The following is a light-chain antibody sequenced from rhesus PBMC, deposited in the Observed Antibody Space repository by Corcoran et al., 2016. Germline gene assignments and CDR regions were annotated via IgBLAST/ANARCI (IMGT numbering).Light chain of an antibody. J-gene: IGLJ1*01. Sequence: QAAPTQSPSVSWSPGQSVTISCTGTSSDIGGYNRVTWYQQHPGKAPKLMIYEVTKRPSGVSDLFSGSKSGNTASLTISGLQAEDEADYYCSSYGSRSTYIFGAGTRLTVL. CDR1: SSDIGGYNR. CDR2: EVT. V-gene: IGLV2-13*03. CDR3: SSYGSRSTYI.